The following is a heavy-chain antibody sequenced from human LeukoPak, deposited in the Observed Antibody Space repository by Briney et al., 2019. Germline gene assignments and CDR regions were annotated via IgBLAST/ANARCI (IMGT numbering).Heavy chain of an antibody. CDR1: GYTFTGYY. J-gene: IGHJ3*02. CDR3: ARGGGGYCSSTSCFQMAFDI. D-gene: IGHD2-2*01. V-gene: IGHV1-2*02. Sequence: ASVKVSCKASGYTFTGYYMHWLRQAPGQGLKWMGWINPNSSGTNYAQKFQGRVTMTRDTSISTAYMELSRLRSDDTAVYYCARGGGGYCSSTSCFQMAFDIWGQGTMVTVSS. CDR2: INPNSSGT.